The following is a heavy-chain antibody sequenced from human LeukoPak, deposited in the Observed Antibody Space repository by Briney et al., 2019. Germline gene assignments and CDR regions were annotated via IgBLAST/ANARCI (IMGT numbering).Heavy chain of an antibody. D-gene: IGHD3-3*01. CDR2: INSDGSNT. V-gene: IGHV3-74*01. CDR3: ARGVEDWFDP. Sequence: GRSLRLSCAASGLTFSSYWTQWVRQAPGKGLVWVSRINSDGSNTIYADAVGGRFTIYRDNAKNTRTLQMDSLRVEDRAVYYCARGVEDWFDPWGQGTLVTVSS. J-gene: IGHJ5*02. CDR1: GLTFSSYW.